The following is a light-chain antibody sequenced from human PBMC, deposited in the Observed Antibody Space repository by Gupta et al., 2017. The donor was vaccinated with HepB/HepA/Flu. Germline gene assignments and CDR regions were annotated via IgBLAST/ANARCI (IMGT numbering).Light chain of an antibody. CDR2: AAS. V-gene: IGKV1-39*01. Sequence: DIQMTQSPSSLSASVGDRVTITCRASQSISSYLNWYQQKPGKAPKLLIYAASSWQSGVPSRFSGSGYGTDFTLTISSRQPEDFATYYCQQSDSHPQNTFGQGTKLEIK. J-gene: IGKJ2*01. CDR1: QSISSY. CDR3: QQSDSHPQNT.